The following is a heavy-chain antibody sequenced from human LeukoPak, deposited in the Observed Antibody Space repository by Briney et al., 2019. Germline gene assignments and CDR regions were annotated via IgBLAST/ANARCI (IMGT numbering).Heavy chain of an antibody. D-gene: IGHD6-13*01. Sequence: SETLSLTCAVYGGSFSGYYWSWIRQPPGKGLEWIGEISHSGSTNYNPSLKSRVTISVDTSKNQFSLKLGSVTAADTAVYYCARVGGSSSYDYWGQGTLVTVSS. CDR2: ISHSGST. CDR3: ARVGGSSSYDY. J-gene: IGHJ4*02. CDR1: GGSFSGYY. V-gene: IGHV4-34*01.